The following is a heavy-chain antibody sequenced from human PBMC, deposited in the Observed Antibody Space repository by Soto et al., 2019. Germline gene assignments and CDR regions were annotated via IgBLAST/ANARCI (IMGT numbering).Heavy chain of an antibody. J-gene: IGHJ5*02. V-gene: IGHV1-18*01. CDR2: ISAYNGDT. D-gene: IGHD2-15*01. CDR1: GYTFTSYG. Sequence: ASVKVSCKASGYTFTSYGISWVRQAPGQGLEWMGWISAYNGDTNYAQKLQGRVTMTTDTSTSTAYMELRSLRSDGTAVYYCARGGRGVYGSSLNWFDPWGQGTLVTVSS. CDR3: ARGGRGVYGSSLNWFDP.